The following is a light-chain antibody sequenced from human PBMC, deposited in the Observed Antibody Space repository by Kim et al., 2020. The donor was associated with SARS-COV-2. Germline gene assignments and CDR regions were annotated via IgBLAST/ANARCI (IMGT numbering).Light chain of an antibody. CDR3: NSRDSNDYVV. V-gene: IGLV3-19*01. CDR1: SLRSYY. CDR2: GKD. Sequence: VALGQTVRITCQGDSLRSYYATWYQQKPGQAPKVVIYGKDKRPSGVPDRFSGSSSGNTAYLTITGTQAGDEADYYCNSRDSNDYVVFGGGTQLTVL. J-gene: IGLJ2*01.